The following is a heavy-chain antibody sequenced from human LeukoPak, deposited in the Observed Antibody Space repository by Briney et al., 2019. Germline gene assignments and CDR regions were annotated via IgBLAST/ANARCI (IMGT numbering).Heavy chain of an antibody. CDR3: ARGVVPAAHDY. CDR1: GGSFSGYY. J-gene: IGHJ4*02. V-gene: IGHV4-34*01. Sequence: SETLSLTCAVYGGSFSGYYWSWIRQPPGKGLEWIWEINHSGSTNYNPSLKSRVTISVDTSKNQFSLKLSSVTAADTAVYYCARGVVPAAHDYWGQGTLVTVSS. CDR2: INHSGST. D-gene: IGHD2-2*01.